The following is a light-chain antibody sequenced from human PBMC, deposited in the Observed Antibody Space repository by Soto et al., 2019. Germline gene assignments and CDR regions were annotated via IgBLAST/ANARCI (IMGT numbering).Light chain of an antibody. CDR2: FDD. CDR3: AAWDDRLEGVV. J-gene: IGLJ3*02. CDR1: TSNIGNNA. V-gene: IGLV1-36*01. Sequence: QSVLTQPPSVSDAPRQRVTISCSGSTSNIGNNAVSWYQQVPGEAPKLLIYFDDLLPSGVSDRFSGSKSGTSASLAISGLQSDDEADYYCAAWDDRLEGVVFGGGTKLTVL.